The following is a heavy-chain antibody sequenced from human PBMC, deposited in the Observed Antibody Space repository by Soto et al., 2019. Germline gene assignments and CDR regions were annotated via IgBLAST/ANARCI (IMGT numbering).Heavy chain of an antibody. CDR3: ARVVATVAGTYGMDV. D-gene: IGHD6-19*01. CDR1: GYTFTSYV. Sequence: QVQLVQSGAEVKKPGASVKVSCRASGYTFTSYVISWVRQAPAQGLEWMGWISAYNGNTNFAQKLQGRVTMTTDTSTSTADMELRSLRSDDTAVYYCARVVATVAGTYGMDVWGQGTTVTVSS. V-gene: IGHV1-18*01. CDR2: ISAYNGNT. J-gene: IGHJ6*02.